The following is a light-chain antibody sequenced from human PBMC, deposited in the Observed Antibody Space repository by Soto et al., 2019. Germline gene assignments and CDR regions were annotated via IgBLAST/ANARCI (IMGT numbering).Light chain of an antibody. V-gene: IGKV4-1*01. CDR3: QQYYSTPPT. CDR2: WAS. J-gene: IGKJ1*01. Sequence: IVMTQSPDSLAVSLGERATINCKSSRSVLYSSNNKNYLAWYQQKPGQPPKLLIYWASTRESGVPDRFSGSGSATDFTLTISSLQAEDVAAYYCQQYYSTPPTFGQGTKVDIK. CDR1: RSVLYSSNNKNY.